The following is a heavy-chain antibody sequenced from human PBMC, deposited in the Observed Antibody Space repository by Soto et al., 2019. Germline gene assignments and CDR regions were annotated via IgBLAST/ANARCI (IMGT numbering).Heavy chain of an antibody. J-gene: IGHJ4*02. CDR2: ISGDGADT. V-gene: IGHV3-23*01. Sequence: EVQLMESGGGLVQPGGSLRLSCAASGFTFTNYAMTWVRQAPGKGLEWVSTISGDGADTYYADSVRGRFTISRDNSKNTLSLQMNSLRDEDTALYYCVKDFRCADWGQGTRVTVSS. CDR1: GFTFTNYA. D-gene: IGHD2-8*01. CDR3: VKDFRCAD.